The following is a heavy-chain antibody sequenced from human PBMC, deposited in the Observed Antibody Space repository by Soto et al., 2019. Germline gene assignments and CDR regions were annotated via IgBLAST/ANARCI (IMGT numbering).Heavy chain of an antibody. CDR1: GFTFSIFS. J-gene: IGHJ3*02. V-gene: IGHV3-48*02. Sequence: WGSLRLSCAASGFTFSIFSMSWVRQAPGKGLEWISYVNAAANDIYYTDSVRGRFTISRDNAKNSLYLQMNSLRDDDTAVYYCVRDRMWEQWLGPHDAFEIWGQGTMVTVSS. D-gene: IGHD6-19*01. CDR3: VRDRMWEQWLGPHDAFEI. CDR2: VNAAANDI.